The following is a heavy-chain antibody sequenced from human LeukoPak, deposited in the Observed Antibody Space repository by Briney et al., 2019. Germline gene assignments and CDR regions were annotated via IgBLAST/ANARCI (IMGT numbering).Heavy chain of an antibody. J-gene: IGHJ6*03. CDR1: GFTFSSYG. V-gene: IGHV3-30*02. CDR3: AKLAPPGYYGSGSYIYYYYYMDV. CDR2: IRYDGSNK. D-gene: IGHD3-10*01. Sequence: GGSLRLSCAASGFTFSSYGMHWVRQAPGKGLEWVAFIRYDGSNKYYADSVKGRFTISRDNSKNTLYLQMNSLRAEDTAVYYCAKLAPPGYYGSGSYIYYYYYMDVWGKGTTVTISS.